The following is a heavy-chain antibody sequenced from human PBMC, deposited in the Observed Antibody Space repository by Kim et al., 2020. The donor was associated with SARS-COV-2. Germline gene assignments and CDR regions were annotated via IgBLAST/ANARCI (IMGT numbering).Heavy chain of an antibody. D-gene: IGHD3-10*01. CDR3: AKGGGSGTYYMDV. J-gene: IGHJ6*03. Sequence: YDDSVKGRFTIARDNSKTTLYLQMNSLRAEDTAVYYCAKGGGSGTYYMDVWGKGTTVTVAS. V-gene: IGHV3-23*01.